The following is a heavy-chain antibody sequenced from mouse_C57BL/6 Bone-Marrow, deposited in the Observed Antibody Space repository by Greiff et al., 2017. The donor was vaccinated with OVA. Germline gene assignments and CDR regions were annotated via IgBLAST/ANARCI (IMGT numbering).Heavy chain of an antibody. J-gene: IGHJ1*03. D-gene: IGHD1-1*01. V-gene: IGHV1-7*01. CDR2: INPSSGYT. Sequence: PGQGLEWIGYINPSSGYTKYNQKFKDKATLTADKSSSTAYMQLSSLTYEDSAVYYCARSYYYGSSYWYCDVWGTGTTVTVSS. CDR3: ARSYYYGSSYWYCDV.